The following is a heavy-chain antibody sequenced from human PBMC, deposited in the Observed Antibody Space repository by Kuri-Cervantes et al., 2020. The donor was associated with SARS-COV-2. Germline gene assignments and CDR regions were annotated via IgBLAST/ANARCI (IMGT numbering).Heavy chain of an antibody. CDR1: GYSFTSYW. CDR2: IDPSDSYT. CDR3: ARLGGDILTGYWKYYYGMDV. Sequence: GESLKISCKGSGYSFTSYWTSWVRQMPGKGLEWMGRIDPSDSYTNYSPSFQGHVTISADKSISTAYLQWSSLKASDTAMYYCARLGGDILTGYWKYYYGMDVWGQGTTVTVSS. J-gene: IGHJ6*02. D-gene: IGHD3-9*01. V-gene: IGHV5-10-1*01.